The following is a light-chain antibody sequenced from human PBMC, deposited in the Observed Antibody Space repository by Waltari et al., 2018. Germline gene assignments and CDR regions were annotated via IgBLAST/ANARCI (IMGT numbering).Light chain of an antibody. CDR1: QTITGSW. V-gene: IGKV3-20*01. J-gene: IGKJ4*01. CDR3: QQYDGSVVT. Sequence: EIVLTQSPGTLSVSHGERVTVSCRASQTITGSWLTWYHQKPGQAPRLRIYGASNRAPGIPDRFSGSGSGTDFTLTISRLEPEDSAVYYCQQYDGSVVTFGGGTKVEIK. CDR2: GAS.